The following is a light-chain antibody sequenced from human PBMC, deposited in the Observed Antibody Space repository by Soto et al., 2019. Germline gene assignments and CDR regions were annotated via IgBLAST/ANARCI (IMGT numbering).Light chain of an antibody. V-gene: IGLV2-23*02. CDR3: CSYGGSLL. CDR2: EVT. Sequence: QSALTQHASVSGSPGQSITISCTGTRGDVGSYNLVSWYQQHPDKAPKLLIFEVTNRPSGVSDRFSGSKSGNTASLTISGLQTEDEADYYCCSYGGSLLFGTGTKLTVL. CDR1: RGDVGSYNL. J-gene: IGLJ1*01.